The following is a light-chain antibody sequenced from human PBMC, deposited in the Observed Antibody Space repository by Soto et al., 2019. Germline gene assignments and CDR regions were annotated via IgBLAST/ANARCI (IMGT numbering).Light chain of an antibody. CDR2: DAS. CDR1: QSVSSY. J-gene: IGKJ5*01. Sequence: EIVLTQSPGTLSLSHGERATLSCRASQSVSSYLAWYQQKPGQAPRLLIYDASNGATGIPARFSGSGSGTDFTLTISSLEPEDFAVYYCQQRSNWITFGQGTRLEIK. CDR3: QQRSNWIT. V-gene: IGKV3-11*01.